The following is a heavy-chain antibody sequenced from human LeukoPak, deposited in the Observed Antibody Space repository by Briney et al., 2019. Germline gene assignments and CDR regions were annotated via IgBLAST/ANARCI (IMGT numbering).Heavy chain of an antibody. CDR3: ARSDYHNSGSHTVFDAFDI. J-gene: IGHJ3*02. Sequence: SETLSLTCTVSGGSISRYYWSWIRRPPGKGLEWIGYIDDSGNTNYNPSLKSQVAISVDKSKNQFSLKLSFVTAADTAMYYCARSDYHNSGSHTVFDAFDIWGQGTRVTVSS. V-gene: IGHV4-59*01. CDR1: GGSISRYY. D-gene: IGHD3-10*01. CDR2: IDDSGNT.